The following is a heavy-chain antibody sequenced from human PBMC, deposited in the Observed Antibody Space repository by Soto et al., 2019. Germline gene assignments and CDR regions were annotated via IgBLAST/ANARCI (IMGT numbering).Heavy chain of an antibody. V-gene: IGHV1-18*01. D-gene: IGHD2-2*03. Sequence: ASVKVSCKASGYTFTDYGISWVRQAPGQGLEWMGWISGYNGNTNYAQNLQGRVTMTIDTSTSTAYMELRSLRSDDTAVYYCARLNGYCISTNCHGYYGMDVWGQGTTVTVSS. J-gene: IGHJ6*01. CDR3: ARLNGYCISTNCHGYYGMDV. CDR1: GYTFTDYG. CDR2: ISGYNGNT.